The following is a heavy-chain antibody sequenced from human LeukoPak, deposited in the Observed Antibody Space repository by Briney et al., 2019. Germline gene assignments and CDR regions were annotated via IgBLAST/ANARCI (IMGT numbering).Heavy chain of an antibody. J-gene: IGHJ5*02. CDR3: AKDKLGLGELSLYDQ. V-gene: IGHV1-2*02. CDR1: GYTFTGYY. CDR2: INPNSGGT. D-gene: IGHD3-16*02. Sequence: ASVKVSCKASGYTFTGYYMHWVRQAPGQGLEWMGWINPNSGGTNYAQKFQGRVTMTRDTSISTAYMELSRLRSDDTAMYCCAKDKLGLGELSLYDQWGQGTLVTVFS.